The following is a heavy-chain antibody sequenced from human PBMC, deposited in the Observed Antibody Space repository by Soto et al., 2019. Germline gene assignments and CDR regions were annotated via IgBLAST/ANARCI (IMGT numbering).Heavy chain of an antibody. CDR2: IYYSGST. CDR3: AGLKYFHSSDYLGH. CDR1: GGSISSSSYD. D-gene: IGHD3-22*01. J-gene: IGHJ4*02. Sequence: PSATLSLTCTVSGGSISSSSYDWGWIRQPTGKGLEWIGSIYYSGSTYYNPLLKIRVTISVDTSKNQFSLKLSSVTAADTAVYYCAGLKYFHSSDYLGHWGQGTRVT. V-gene: IGHV4-39*01.